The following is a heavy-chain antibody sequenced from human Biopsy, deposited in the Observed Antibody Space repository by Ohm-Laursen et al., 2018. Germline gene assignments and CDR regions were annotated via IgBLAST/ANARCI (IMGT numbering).Heavy chain of an antibody. V-gene: IGHV4-59*01. CDR2: VYYTGST. CDR1: GDSISSYY. Sequence: SETLSLTCTVSGDSISSYYWSWIRQPPGKGLQWIGYVYYTGSTDYNPSLQSRVTISVDTSKNHFSLRLRSVTPADTAIYYCARGMRSNGWPYFDSWGQGARVTVSS. CDR3: ARGMRSNGWPYFDS. J-gene: IGHJ4*02. D-gene: IGHD6-19*01.